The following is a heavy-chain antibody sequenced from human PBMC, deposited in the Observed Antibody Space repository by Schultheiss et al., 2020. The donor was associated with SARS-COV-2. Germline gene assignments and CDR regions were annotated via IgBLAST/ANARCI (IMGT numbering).Heavy chain of an antibody. J-gene: IGHJ6*02. CDR1: GFTFSSYE. CDR2: IGGSGSTI. V-gene: IGHV3-48*03. Sequence: GGSLRLSCAASGFTFSSYEMSWVRQAPGKGLEWVSYIGGSGSTIHYADSVKGRFTISRDNAKNSLYLQMNSLRAEDTAVYYCTRHATSSGYDYYYGMDVWGQGTTVTVSS. D-gene: IGHD5-12*01. CDR3: TRHATSSGYDYYYGMDV.